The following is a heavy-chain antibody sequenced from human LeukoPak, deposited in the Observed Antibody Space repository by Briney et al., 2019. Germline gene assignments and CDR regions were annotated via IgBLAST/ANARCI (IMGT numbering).Heavy chain of an antibody. CDR3: ARSGSFWGSYYFDY. Sequence: GGSLRLSCAASGFTFSRYWMTWVRQAPGKGLEWVANIKQDGGEKYYVDSVKGRFTISRDNAKNSLYLQMNSLRAEDTAVYYCARSGSFWGSYYFDYWGQGTLVTVSS. J-gene: IGHJ4*02. V-gene: IGHV3-7*01. CDR2: IKQDGGEK. CDR1: GFTFSRYW. D-gene: IGHD3-16*01.